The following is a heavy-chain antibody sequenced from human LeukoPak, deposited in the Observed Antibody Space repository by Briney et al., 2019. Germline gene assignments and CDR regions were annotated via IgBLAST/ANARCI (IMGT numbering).Heavy chain of an antibody. J-gene: IGHJ4*02. CDR3: ARTVAGTLYYFDY. V-gene: IGHV1-69*13. CDR1: GGTFRNYA. CDR2: IIPFFGTA. Sequence: SVKVSCKASGGTFRNYAISWVRQAPGQGLEWMGGIIPFFGTANYAQKFQGRVTITADESTNTAYMELSSLRSEDTAVYYCARTVAGTLYYFDYWGQGTLVTVSS. D-gene: IGHD6-19*01.